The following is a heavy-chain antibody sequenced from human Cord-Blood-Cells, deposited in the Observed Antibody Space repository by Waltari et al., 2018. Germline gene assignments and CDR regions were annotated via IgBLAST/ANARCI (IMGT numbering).Heavy chain of an antibody. CDR1: GGSLSSGGYY. D-gene: IGHD3-3*01. CDR3: ARVGTYYDFWSGIRFNAFDI. CDR2: IYYSGST. J-gene: IGHJ3*02. V-gene: IGHV4-31*03. Sequence: QVQLQESGPGLVKPSQTLSLTCTVSGGSLSSGGYYWSWIRQHPGKGLEWIGYIYYSGSTYYNPSLKSRVTISVDTSKNQFSLKLSSVTAADTAVYYCARVGTYYDFWSGIRFNAFDIWGQGTMVTVSS.